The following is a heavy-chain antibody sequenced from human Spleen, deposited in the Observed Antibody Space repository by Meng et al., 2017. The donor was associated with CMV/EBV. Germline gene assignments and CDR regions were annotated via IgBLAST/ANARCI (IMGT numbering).Heavy chain of an antibody. CDR3: ARDRTPYYDSSGYRFGY. J-gene: IGHJ4*02. Sequence: QGPLVQVGAEVKKPGSSVKVACKAAGGTFSSYAISWVRQAPGQGLELMGGIIPIFGTANYAQKFQGRVTITADESTSTAYMELSSLRSEDTAVYYCARDRTPYYDSSGYRFGYWGQGTLVTVSS. CDR1: GGTFSSYA. D-gene: IGHD3-22*01. V-gene: IGHV1-69*12. CDR2: IIPIFGTA.